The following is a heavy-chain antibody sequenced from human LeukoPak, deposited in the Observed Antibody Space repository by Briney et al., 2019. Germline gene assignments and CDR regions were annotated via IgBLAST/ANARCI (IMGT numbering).Heavy chain of an antibody. Sequence: GASVKVSCKVSGHTLTYLTMHWGRQAPGKGLEWMGGFDPGNGEIIYAQKFQGRVTMTEDASTDTAYMELSSLKSEDTAVYYCAAGGLYDLLPYWGQGTLVTVSS. CDR3: AAGGLYDLLPY. J-gene: IGHJ4*02. CDR2: FDPGNGEI. CDR1: GHTLTYLT. D-gene: IGHD3-3*01. V-gene: IGHV1-24*01.